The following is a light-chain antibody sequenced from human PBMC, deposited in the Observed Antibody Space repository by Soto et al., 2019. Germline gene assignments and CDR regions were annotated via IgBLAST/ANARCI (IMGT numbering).Light chain of an antibody. CDR3: QHRMNWPLT. J-gene: IGKJ5*01. CDR1: QSVSSY. CDR2: DAS. V-gene: IGKV3-11*01. Sequence: EIVLTQSPATLSLSPGARATLSCRASQSVSSYLLWYQQKPGQAPRLLIYDASNRATGIPARFSGSGSETDFTLTISSLEPEDFAVYYCQHRMNWPLTFGQGTRLEI.